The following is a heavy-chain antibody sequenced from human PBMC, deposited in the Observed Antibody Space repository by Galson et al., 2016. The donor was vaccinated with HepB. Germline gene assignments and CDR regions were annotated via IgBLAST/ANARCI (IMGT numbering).Heavy chain of an antibody. Sequence: SLRLSCAASGFSLSSYTMNWVRQAPGKGLEWVSSVSSSSRYRYYAEPVKRRLTISQDNAKNSLSLQLNSLRVDDTAVDYCARARGEYYFGSGSKSGWFDPWGQGTLVTVSS. J-gene: IGHJ5*02. V-gene: IGHV3-21*01. CDR2: VSSSSRYR. D-gene: IGHD3-10*01. CDR3: ARARGEYYFGSGSKSGWFDP. CDR1: GFSLSSYT.